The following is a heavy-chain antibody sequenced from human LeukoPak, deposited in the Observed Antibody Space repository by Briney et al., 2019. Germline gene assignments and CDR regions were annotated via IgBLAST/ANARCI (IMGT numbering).Heavy chain of an antibody. V-gene: IGHV4-59*02. CDR1: GGSVSDYY. J-gene: IGHJ4*02. CDR3: ARIEYSGPLDY. Sequence: SETLSLTCTISGGSVSDYYWSWIRQSPGKGLEWIGYIYHTGSTSYSPSLKSRVTISADTSQNQFSLKLSSVTAADTAVYYCARIEYSGPLDYWGQGTLVTVSS. D-gene: IGHD1-26*01. CDR2: IYHTGST.